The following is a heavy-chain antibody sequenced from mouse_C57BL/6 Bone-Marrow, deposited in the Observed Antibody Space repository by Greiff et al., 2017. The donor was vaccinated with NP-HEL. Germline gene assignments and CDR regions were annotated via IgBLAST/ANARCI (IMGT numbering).Heavy chain of an antibody. Sequence: QVQLKESGPGLVQPSQSLSITCTVSGFSLTSYGVHWVRQSPGKGLEWLGVIWSGGSTDYNAAFISRLSISKDNSKSQVFFKMNSLQADDTAIYYCASGLYYCSRGAYWGQGTLVTVSA. CDR1: GFSLTSYG. D-gene: IGHD1-1*01. J-gene: IGHJ3*01. CDR3: ASGLYYCSRGAY. CDR2: IWSGGST. V-gene: IGHV2-2*01.